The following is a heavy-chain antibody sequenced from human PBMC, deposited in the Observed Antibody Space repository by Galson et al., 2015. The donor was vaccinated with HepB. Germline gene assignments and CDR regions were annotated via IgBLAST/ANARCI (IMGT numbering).Heavy chain of an antibody. V-gene: IGHV1-18*04. Sequence: SVKVSCKASGYTFTSYGISWVRQAPGQGLEWMGWISAYNGNTNYAQKLQGRVTMTTDTSTSTAYMELRSLRSDDTAVYYCARDRGYCSSTSCHGGFYYYYYHMDVWGKGTTVTVSS. CDR3: ARDRGYCSSTSCHGGFYYYYYHMDV. J-gene: IGHJ6*03. D-gene: IGHD2-2*01. CDR1: GYTFTSYG. CDR2: ISAYNGNT.